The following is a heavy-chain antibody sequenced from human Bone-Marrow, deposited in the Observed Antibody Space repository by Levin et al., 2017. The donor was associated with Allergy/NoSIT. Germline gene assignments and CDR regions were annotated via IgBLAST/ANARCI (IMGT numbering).Heavy chain of an antibody. J-gene: IGHJ4*02. V-gene: IGHV3-7*01. CDR1: GFAFSSFW. CDR3: MRAVRGSANDADY. CDR2: IKDDGTEK. Sequence: PGESLKISCATSGFAFSSFWMGWVRQVPGKGLEWVANIKDDGTEKYYVDSVRGRFSISRDNALNSLYLQMCSLRAEDTAVYYCMRAVRGSANDADYWGQGTLVTVSS. D-gene: IGHD5-12*01.